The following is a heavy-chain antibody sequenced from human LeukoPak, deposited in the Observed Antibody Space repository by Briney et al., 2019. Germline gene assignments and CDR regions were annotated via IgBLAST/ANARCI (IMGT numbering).Heavy chain of an antibody. CDR3: ARDSYSYYDFWSGIYYFDY. CDR1: GYTFTGYY. CDR2: INPNSGGT. D-gene: IGHD3-3*01. V-gene: IGHV1-2*06. Sequence: ASVKVSCKASGYTFTGYYMHWVRQAPGQGLEWMGRINPNSGGTNYAQKFQGRVTMTRDTSISTAYMELSRLRSDDTAVYYCARDSYSYYDFWSGIYYFDYWGQGTLVTVSS. J-gene: IGHJ4*02.